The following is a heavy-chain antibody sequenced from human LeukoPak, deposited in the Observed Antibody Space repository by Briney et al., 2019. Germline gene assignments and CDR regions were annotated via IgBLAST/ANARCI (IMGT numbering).Heavy chain of an antibody. Sequence: ASVKVSCKASGYXXTGXYXXXXRXXXXQGXXWMGXINPNSGGTNYAQKFQGRVTMTRDTSLSTAYMELSRLSSDDPAVYYCARSPLDAFDIWGQGTMVTVSS. CDR3: ARSPLDAFDI. V-gene: IGHV1-2*02. CDR2: INPNSGGT. CDR1: GYXXTGXY. J-gene: IGHJ3*02.